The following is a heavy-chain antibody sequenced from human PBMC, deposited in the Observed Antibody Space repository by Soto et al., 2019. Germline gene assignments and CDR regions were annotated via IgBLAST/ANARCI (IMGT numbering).Heavy chain of an antibody. CDR3: SSVITPEYYFDY. CDR1: GFTFSSYG. J-gene: IGHJ4*02. Sequence: PGGSLRLSCAASGFTFSSYGMHWVRQAPGKGLEWVAVISYDGSNKYYADSVKGRFTISRDNSKNTLYLQMNSLRAEDTAVYYCSSVITPEYYFDYCGQGTLVTVS. CDR2: ISYDGSNK. V-gene: IGHV3-30*03. D-gene: IGHD3-22*01.